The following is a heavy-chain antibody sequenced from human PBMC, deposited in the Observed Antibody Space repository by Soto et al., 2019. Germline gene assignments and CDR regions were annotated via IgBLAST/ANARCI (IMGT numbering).Heavy chain of an antibody. CDR2: IKSKVDGGTT. J-gene: IGHJ5*02. CDR3: TSATQRALTEEMARS. Sequence: EVQLVESGGGLVKPGGSLRLGCEVSGFTVGSAWMNWVRQAPGKGLVWVGRIKSKVDGGTTDYAEPVKGRFTISIDDSKNTLYLQLESLKTEDTAVYYCTSATQRALTEEMARSWGKGTLVTVSS. CDR1: GFTVGSAW. D-gene: IGHD2-21*02. V-gene: IGHV3-15*07.